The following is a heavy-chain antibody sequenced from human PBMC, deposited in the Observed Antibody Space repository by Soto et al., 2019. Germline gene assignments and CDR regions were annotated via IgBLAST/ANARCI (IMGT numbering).Heavy chain of an antibody. Sequence: PGESLKISCHGSGYNFTTYWIGWVRQMPWKGLEWMGKIGISDSYSTYSPSFQGHVTISADKSITTTYLQWSSLKASDTAIYYCAASIFYYGMDVWGQGTTVTVSS. J-gene: IGHJ6*02. V-gene: IGHV5-10-1*01. CDR1: GYNFTTYW. CDR3: AASIFYYGMDV. CDR2: IGISDSYS.